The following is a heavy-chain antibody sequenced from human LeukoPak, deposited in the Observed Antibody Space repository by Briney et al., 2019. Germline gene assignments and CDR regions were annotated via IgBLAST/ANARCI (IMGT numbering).Heavy chain of an antibody. CDR3: ARGEVAIGERYYYYYYMDV. D-gene: IGHD1-26*01. J-gene: IGHJ6*03. V-gene: IGHV4-61*02. Sequence: PSQTLSLTCTVSGGSISSGSYYWSWIRQPAGKGLEWIGRIYTSGSTNYNPSLKSRVTISVDTSKNQFSLKLSSVTAADTAVYYCARGEVAIGERYYYYYYMDVWGKGTTVTISS. CDR1: GGSISSGSYY. CDR2: IYTSGST.